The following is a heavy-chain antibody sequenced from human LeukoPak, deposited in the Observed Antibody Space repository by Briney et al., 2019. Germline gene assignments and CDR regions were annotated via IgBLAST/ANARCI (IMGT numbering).Heavy chain of an antibody. D-gene: IGHD3-10*02. CDR3: AKRPAAVRGVIPYVDY. J-gene: IGHJ4*02. V-gene: IGHV3-23*01. Sequence: GGSLRLSCAAPGFMFRSSSMSWVRQVPGKGLEWVSTISASAGNIYYADSVKGRFTISRDNSKNTLFLQMNGLRAEDTAIYYCAKRPAAVRGVIPYVDYWGQGTLVTVSS. CDR2: ISASAGNI. CDR1: GFMFRSSS.